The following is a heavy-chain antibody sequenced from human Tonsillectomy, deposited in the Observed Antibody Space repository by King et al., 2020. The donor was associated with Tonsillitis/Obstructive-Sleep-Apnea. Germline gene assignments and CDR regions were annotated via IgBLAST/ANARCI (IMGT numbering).Heavy chain of an antibody. CDR2: ISSNGGST. CDR1: EFTFSIYA. CDR3: VKAPPPYYDTTTFDY. D-gene: IGHD3-16*01. J-gene: IGHJ4*02. Sequence: VQLVESGGGLVQPGGSLRLSCSASEFTFSIYAMHWVRQAPGKGLEYVSAISSNGGSTYYAGSVKGRFTISRDNSKNTLYLQMSSLRAEDTAVYYCVKAPPPYYDTTTFDYWGQGALVTVSS. V-gene: IGHV3-64D*06.